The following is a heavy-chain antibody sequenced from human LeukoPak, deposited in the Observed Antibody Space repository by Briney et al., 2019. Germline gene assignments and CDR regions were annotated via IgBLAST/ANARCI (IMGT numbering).Heavy chain of an antibody. CDR1: GGSISSYY. V-gene: IGHV4-59*01. D-gene: IGHD6-13*01. CDR2: IYYSGST. Sequence: SETLSLTCTVSGGSISSYYWSWIRQPPGMGLEWIGYIYYSGSTNYNPSLKSRVTISVDTSKNQFSLKLSSVTAADTAVYYCARSIAAAAGWFDPWGQGTLVTVSS. CDR3: ARSIAAAAGWFDP. J-gene: IGHJ5*02.